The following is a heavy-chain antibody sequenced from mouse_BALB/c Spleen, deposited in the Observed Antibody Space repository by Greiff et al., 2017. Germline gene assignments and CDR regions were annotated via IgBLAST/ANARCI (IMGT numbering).Heavy chain of an antibody. CDR1: GFTFSSFG. D-gene: IGHD3-3*01. CDR3: ARSGLGYYFDY. V-gene: IGHV5-17*02. J-gene: IGHJ2*01. Sequence: EVQGVESGGGLVQPGGSRKLSCAASGFTFSSFGMHWVRQAPEKGLDWVAYISSGSSTIYYADTVKGRFTISRDNPKNTLFLQMTSLRSEDTAMYYCARSGLGYYFDYWGQGTTLTVSS. CDR2: ISSGSSTI.